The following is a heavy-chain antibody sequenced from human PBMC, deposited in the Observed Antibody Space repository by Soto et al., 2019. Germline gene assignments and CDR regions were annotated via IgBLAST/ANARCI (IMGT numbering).Heavy chain of an antibody. D-gene: IGHD3-3*01. CDR2: ISAYNGNT. CDR1: GYTFTSYG. CDR3: ARERTPRYYDFWSGYYTTHYYYGMDV. V-gene: IGHV1-18*01. J-gene: IGHJ6*02. Sequence: ASVKVSCKASGYTFTSYGISWVRQAPGQGLEWMGWISAYNGNTNYAQKLQGRVTMTTDTSTSTAYMELRSLRSDDTAVYYCARERTPRYYDFWSGYYTTHYYYGMDVWGQGTKVTVSS.